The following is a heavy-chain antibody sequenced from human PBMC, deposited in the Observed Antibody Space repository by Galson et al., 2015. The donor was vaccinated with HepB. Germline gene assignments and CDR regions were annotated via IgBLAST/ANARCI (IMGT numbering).Heavy chain of an antibody. D-gene: IGHD5-24*01. V-gene: IGHV4-4*02. Sequence: ATLSLTCAVSGGSIRTEDWWSWVRQSPGKRLEWIGQIYHSGDTNYNPSFRSRVTMSVDTSKNQFSLKLSSVTAADTAIYYCARDWIRDGASYYFDYWGQGTLVTVSS. CDR2: IYHSGDT. J-gene: IGHJ4*02. CDR1: GGSIRTEDW. CDR3: ARDWIRDGASYYFDY.